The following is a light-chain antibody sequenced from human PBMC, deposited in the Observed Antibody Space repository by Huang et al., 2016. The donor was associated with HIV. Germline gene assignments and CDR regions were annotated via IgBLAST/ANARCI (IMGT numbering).Light chain of an antibody. CDR2: QVS. J-gene: IGKJ1*01. CDR3: MQGTHWPGT. CDR1: QGLVSSDGDTY. V-gene: IGKV2-30*01. Sequence: DVVMTQSPLSLPVTLGQPASIFCKSSQGLVSSDGDTYLNWFQQRPGQSPRRLIYQVSNRDSGVPHRCSGSGSGTYFTLRISPVEAEDIATYYCMQGTHWPGTFGPGTKMDI.